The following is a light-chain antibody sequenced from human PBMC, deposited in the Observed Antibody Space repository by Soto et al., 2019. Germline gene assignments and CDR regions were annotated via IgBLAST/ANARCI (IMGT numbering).Light chain of an antibody. V-gene: IGKV3-20*01. CDR2: GAS. Sequence: EIVLTQSPGTLSLSPGERATLSCRASQSVSINYLAWYQQKPGQAPSLLVYGASSRSTGTPDRFRSSGSGTDFTLTISRLEPEDFAVYYCQQYGSAPRTFGQGTKVEIK. CDR3: QQYGSAPRT. CDR1: QSVSINY. J-gene: IGKJ2*01.